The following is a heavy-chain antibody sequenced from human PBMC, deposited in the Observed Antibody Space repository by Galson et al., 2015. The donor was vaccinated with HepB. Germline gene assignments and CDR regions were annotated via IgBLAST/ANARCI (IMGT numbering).Heavy chain of an antibody. J-gene: IGHJ4*02. V-gene: IGHV3-74*01. CDR1: GFTFSSYW. CDR3: ARDRGAYDILTLFDY. CDR2: INSDGSST. Sequence: SLRLSCAASGFTFSSYWMHWVRQAPGKGLVWVSRINSDGSSTSYADSVKGRFTISRDNSKNTVYVQMNSLRLEDSAVYYCARDRGAYDILTLFDYWGPGTLVPVSS. D-gene: IGHD3-9*01.